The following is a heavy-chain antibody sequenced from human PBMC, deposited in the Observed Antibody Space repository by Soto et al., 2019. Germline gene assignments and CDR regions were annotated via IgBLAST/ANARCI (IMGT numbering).Heavy chain of an antibody. D-gene: IGHD6-13*01. Sequence: GGSLRLSCAASGFIFSNYAMSWVRQAPGKGLEWLSGIGGSGANIYYADSVKGRFTISRDNSKNTLYLQMNSLRGEDTAVYYCAKLPSRNSAYYYYGMDVWGQGTTVTVSS. CDR2: IGGSGANI. V-gene: IGHV3-23*01. J-gene: IGHJ6*02. CDR3: AKLPSRNSAYYYYGMDV. CDR1: GFIFSNYA.